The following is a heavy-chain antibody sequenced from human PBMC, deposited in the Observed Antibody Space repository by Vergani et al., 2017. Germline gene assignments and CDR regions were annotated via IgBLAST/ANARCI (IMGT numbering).Heavy chain of an antibody. CDR1: GGTFSSYT. CDR3: ARERGGDSG. J-gene: IGHJ4*02. Sequence: QVQLVHSGAEVKKPGSSVKVSCKASGGTFSSYTISWVRQAPGQGLEWMGRIIPILDIANYAQKFQGRVTITADKSTSTAYMELSSLRSVDTSVYYCARERGGDSGWGQGTLVTVSS. V-gene: IGHV1-69*02. D-gene: IGHD2-21*02. CDR2: IIPILDIA.